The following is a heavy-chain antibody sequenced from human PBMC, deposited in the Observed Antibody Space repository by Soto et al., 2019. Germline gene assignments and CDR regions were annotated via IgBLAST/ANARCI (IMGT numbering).Heavy chain of an antibody. V-gene: IGHV4-31*03. J-gene: IGHJ4*02. Sequence: SETLSLTCTVSGGSISSGGYYWSWIRQHPGKGLEWIGYIYYSGSTYYNPSLKSRVTISVDTSKNQFSLKLSSVTAADTAVYYCARQRGYSSGWYSFDYWGQGTLVTVCS. CDR3: ARQRGYSSGWYSFDY. CDR2: IYYSGST. D-gene: IGHD6-19*01. CDR1: GGSISSGGYY.